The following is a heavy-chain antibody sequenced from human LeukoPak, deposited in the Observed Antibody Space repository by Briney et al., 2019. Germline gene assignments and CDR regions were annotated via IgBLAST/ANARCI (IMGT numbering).Heavy chain of an antibody. CDR3: ARDYGGSSPFDY. CDR1: GYTFSSYS. D-gene: IGHD4-23*01. Sequence: PGGSLRLSCAASGYTFSSYSMNWVRQAPGKGLEWVSYISGSSAGIYYADSVKGRFTISRDNAKNSLYLQMNSLRAEDTAVYYCARDYGGSSPFDYWGQGTLVTVSS. V-gene: IGHV3-48*04. CDR2: ISGSSAGI. J-gene: IGHJ4*02.